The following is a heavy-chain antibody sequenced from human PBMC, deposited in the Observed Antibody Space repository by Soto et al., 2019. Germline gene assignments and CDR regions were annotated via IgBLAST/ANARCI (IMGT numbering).Heavy chain of an antibody. J-gene: IGHJ4*02. CDR3: AKIRWTISLQEEDAI. CDR1: GGTFGSYA. D-gene: IGHD2-15*01. CDR2: VIPIFGTP. Sequence: QVQLVQSGAEVKKPGSSVKVSCKSSGGTFGSYAISWVRQAPGQGLEWMGGVIPIFGTPHYEQKFHGRVTITADIPTSTAYLELSSLKSADMAVYYCAKIRWTISLQEEDAIWGQGTLVTVSS. V-gene: IGHV1-69*06.